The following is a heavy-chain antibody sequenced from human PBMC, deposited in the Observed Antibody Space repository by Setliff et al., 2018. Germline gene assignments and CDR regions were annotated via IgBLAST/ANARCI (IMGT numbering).Heavy chain of an antibody. J-gene: IGHJ3*02. CDR3: ARDLNRWFGEFAFDI. Sequence: GASVKVSCKASGYIFTDYYMHWVRQAPGQELGWMGRINPNSGGTNYAQKFQGRVTLTRDTSITTTYMELNSLRSDDTAIYYCARDLNRWFGEFAFDIWGQGTMVTVSS. CDR1: GYIFTDYY. CDR2: INPNSGGT. D-gene: IGHD3-10*01. V-gene: IGHV1-2*06.